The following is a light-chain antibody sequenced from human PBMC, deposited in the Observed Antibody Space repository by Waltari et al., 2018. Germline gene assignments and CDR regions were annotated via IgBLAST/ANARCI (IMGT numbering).Light chain of an antibody. CDR2: DND. J-gene: IGLJ2*01. V-gene: IGLV1-51*01. Sequence: QSVLTQPPSVSAAPGQKVTISCSGSSSNIGNTYVSWYQQLPGIAPKLLSYDNDKRPSVIPHRFSGSKSGTSATLGITGLQTGDEADYYCGTWDSSLSAVVFGGGTKLTVL. CDR1: SSNIGNTY. CDR3: GTWDSSLSAVV.